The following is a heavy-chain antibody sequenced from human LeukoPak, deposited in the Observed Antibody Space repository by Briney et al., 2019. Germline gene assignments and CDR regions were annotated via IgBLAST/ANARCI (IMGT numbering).Heavy chain of an antibody. D-gene: IGHD2-15*01. CDR3: ARVLVVAATLEYFQH. CDR1: GYTFTSYG. V-gene: IGHV1-18*01. J-gene: IGHJ1*01. Sequence: ASVKVSCKASGYTFTSYGISWVRQAPGQGLEWMGWISAYNGNTNYAQKPQGRVTMTTDTSTSTAYMELRSLRSEDTAVYYCARVLVVAATLEYFQHWGQGTLVTVSS. CDR2: ISAYNGNT.